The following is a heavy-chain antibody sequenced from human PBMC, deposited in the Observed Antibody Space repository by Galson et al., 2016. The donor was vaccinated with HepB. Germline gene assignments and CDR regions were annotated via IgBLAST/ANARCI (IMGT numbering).Heavy chain of an antibody. CDR2: IWYDGTEQ. CDR3: ARDGVYGSSTLDY. CDR1: GFRFSNYG. V-gene: IGHV3-33*01. Sequence: SLRLSCAASGFRFSNYGIHWLRQAPGKGLEWLGSIWYDGTEQKYAVSVKGRFSISRDNSKNTLYLQMNSLRVEDTAVYYCARDGVYGSSTLDYWGQGTLVTVSS. J-gene: IGHJ4*02. D-gene: IGHD3-10*01.